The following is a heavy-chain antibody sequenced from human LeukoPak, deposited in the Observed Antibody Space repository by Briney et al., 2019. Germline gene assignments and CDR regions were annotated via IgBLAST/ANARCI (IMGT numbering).Heavy chain of an antibody. J-gene: IGHJ4*02. CDR1: GDSVSRSTYY. CDR2: VYYGRSP. CDR3: ARSSGTGTFSY. Sequence: TSETLSLTCTVSGDSVSRSTYYWAWIRQPPGKGLEWIGSVYYGRSPYFNPSLESRATISVDTSKNHFSLEMSSVTAADTAVYYCARSSGTGTFSYWGQGTLVTVSS. D-gene: IGHD6-25*01. V-gene: IGHV4-39*02.